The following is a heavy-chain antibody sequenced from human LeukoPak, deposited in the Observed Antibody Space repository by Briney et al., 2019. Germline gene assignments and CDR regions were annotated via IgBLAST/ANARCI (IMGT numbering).Heavy chain of an antibody. V-gene: IGHV1-2*06. CDR2: INPNSGGT. J-gene: IGHJ4*02. CDR3: ARVDPNRYFDY. Sequence: GASVTVSCTASGYTFTGYYMHWVRQAPGQGLEWMGRINPNSGGTNYAQKFQGRVTMTRDTSISTAYMELSRLRSDDTAVYYCARVDPNRYFDYWGQGTLVTVSS. CDR1: GYTFTGYY.